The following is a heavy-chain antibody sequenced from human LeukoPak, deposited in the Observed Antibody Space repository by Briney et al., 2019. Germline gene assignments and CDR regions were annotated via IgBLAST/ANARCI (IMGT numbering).Heavy chain of an antibody. Sequence: GRSLRLSCAASGFTFDDYAMHWVRLAPGKGLEWVSGISWNSGSIRYADSVKGRFTISRDNAKNSLYLQMNSLRAEDMALYYCAKAAPGGSGSYRGGYYFDYWGQGTLVTVSS. V-gene: IGHV3-9*03. CDR1: GFTFDDYA. J-gene: IGHJ4*02. CDR3: AKAAPGGSGSYRGGYYFDY. D-gene: IGHD3-10*01. CDR2: ISWNSGSI.